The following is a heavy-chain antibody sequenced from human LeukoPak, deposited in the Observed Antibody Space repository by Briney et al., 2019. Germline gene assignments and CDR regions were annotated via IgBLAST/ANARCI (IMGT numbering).Heavy chain of an antibody. V-gene: IGHV1-46*01. D-gene: IGHD5-12*01. J-gene: IGHJ4*02. Sequence: ASVKVSCKASGYTFTSYYMHWVRQAPGQGLEWMGIINPSGGSTSYAQKFQGRVTMTRDTSTSTVYMELSSLRSEDTAVYYCARDAGLYSGYANFDYWGQGTLVTVSS. CDR3: ARDAGLYSGYANFDY. CDR1: GYTFTSYY. CDR2: INPSGGST.